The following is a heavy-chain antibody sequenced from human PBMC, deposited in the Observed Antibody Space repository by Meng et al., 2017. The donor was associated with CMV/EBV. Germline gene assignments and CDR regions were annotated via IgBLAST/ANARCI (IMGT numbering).Heavy chain of an antibody. V-gene: IGHV3-9*01. CDR2: ISWNSGSI. J-gene: IGHJ6*02. D-gene: IGHD2-2*02. CDR3: AKDLHRSTSCYNRYYYYGMDV. CDR1: GFTFDDYA. Sequence: SLKISCAASGFTFDDYAMHWVRQAPGKGLEWVSGISWNSGSIGYADSVKGRFTISRDNAKNSLYLQMNSLRAEDAALYYCAKDLHRSTSCYNRYYYYGMDVWGQGTTVTVSS.